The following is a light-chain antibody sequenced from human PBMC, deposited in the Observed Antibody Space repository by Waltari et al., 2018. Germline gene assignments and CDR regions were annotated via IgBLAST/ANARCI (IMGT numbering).Light chain of an antibody. CDR1: QSIGRY. Sequence: SPGERAPLPCRASQSIGRYLVWYQQKPGQAPRLLIYGASSRAAGIPDRFSGSGSGTDFSLTISRLEPEDFAVYYCQNHERLPAVFGQGTKVEIK. CDR3: QNHERLPAV. J-gene: IGKJ1*01. CDR2: GAS. V-gene: IGKV3-20*01.